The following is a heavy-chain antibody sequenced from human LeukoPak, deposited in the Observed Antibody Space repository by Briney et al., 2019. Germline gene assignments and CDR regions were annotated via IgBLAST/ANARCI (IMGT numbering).Heavy chain of an antibody. CDR3: ARGSRVGPTPYFDY. V-gene: IGHV4-39*07. Sequence: SETLSLTCTVSGGSITSNDYYWGWIRQPPGKGLEWIGTIYYSGSTYYIPSLKSRLTISVDTSKNQFSLKLTSVTAADTAVYYCARGSRVGPTPYFDYWGQGTLVTVSS. J-gene: IGHJ4*02. CDR2: IYYSGST. CDR1: GGSITSNDYY. D-gene: IGHD1-26*01.